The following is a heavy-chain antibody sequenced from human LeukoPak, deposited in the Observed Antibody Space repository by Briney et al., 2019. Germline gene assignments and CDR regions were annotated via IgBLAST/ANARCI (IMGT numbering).Heavy chain of an antibody. CDR1: GFTFSTYD. Sequence: RGSLRLPCAASGFTFSTYDMNWGRQAPGKGLEWVAVISYDGSNNYYADSVKGRFTISRDNAKNSLYLQMNSLRAEDTAVYYCAIRSGWIDYWGQGTLVTVSS. V-gene: IGHV3-30-3*01. CDR2: ISYDGSNN. D-gene: IGHD6-19*01. J-gene: IGHJ4*02. CDR3: AIRSGWIDY.